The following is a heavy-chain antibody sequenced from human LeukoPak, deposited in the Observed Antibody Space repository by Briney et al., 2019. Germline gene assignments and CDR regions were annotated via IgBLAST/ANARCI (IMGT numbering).Heavy chain of an antibody. V-gene: IGHV4-34*01. CDR1: GGSFSGYY. Sequence: SETLSLTCAVYGGSFSGYYWSWIRQPPGKGLEWIGEINHSGSTNYNPSLKSRVTISVDTSKNQFSLKLGSVTAADTAVYYCARDSRIGRGNYWGQGTLVTVSS. J-gene: IGHJ4*02. D-gene: IGHD1-26*01. CDR2: INHSGST. CDR3: ARDSRIGRGNY.